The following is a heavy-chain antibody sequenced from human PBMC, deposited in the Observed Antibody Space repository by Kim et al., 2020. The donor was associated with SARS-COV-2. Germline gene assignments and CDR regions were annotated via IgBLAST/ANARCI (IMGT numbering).Heavy chain of an antibody. Sequence: YNPSLKSRVTISVDTSKNQFSLKLSSVTAADTAVYYCARDPTNNGGSHDYWGQGTLVTVSS. V-gene: IGHV4-30-2*05. D-gene: IGHD2-15*01. CDR3: ARDPTNNGGSHDY. J-gene: IGHJ4*02.